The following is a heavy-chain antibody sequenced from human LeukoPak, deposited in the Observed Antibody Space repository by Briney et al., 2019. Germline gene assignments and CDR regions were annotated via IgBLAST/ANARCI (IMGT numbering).Heavy chain of an antibody. CDR2: INPSGGST. Sequence: ASVKVSCKASGYTFTSYYMHWVRQAPGQGLEWMGIINPSGGSTSYAQKFQGRVTMTRDTSTSTVYMELSSLRSEDTAVYYCARERNRKWELHIGLDYWGQGTLVTVS. D-gene: IGHD1-26*01. J-gene: IGHJ4*02. CDR3: ARERNRKWELHIGLDY. CDR1: GYTFTSYY. V-gene: IGHV1-46*01.